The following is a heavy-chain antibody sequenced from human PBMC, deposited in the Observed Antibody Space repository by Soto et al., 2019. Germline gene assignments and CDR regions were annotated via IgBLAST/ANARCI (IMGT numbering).Heavy chain of an antibody. Sequence: QVQLVESGGGVVQPGKSVRLSCAASGFTFSLYGIHWVRQAPGKGLEWVAFITYEGSHQDYVDSVKGRFTLSRDNYKNIVYLQMNSLRPEDTAVYYCAKDVTAAGDHYYNTGLEVWGHGTTVTVSS. CDR3: AKDVTAAGDHYYNTGLEV. V-gene: IGHV3-30*18. CDR1: GFTFSLYG. D-gene: IGHD6-13*01. J-gene: IGHJ6*02. CDR2: ITYEGSHQ.